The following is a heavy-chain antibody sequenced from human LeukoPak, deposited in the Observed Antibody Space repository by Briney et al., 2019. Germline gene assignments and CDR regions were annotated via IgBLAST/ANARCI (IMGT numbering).Heavy chain of an antibody. V-gene: IGHV1-69*06. Sequence: SVKVSCKASGGTFSSYAISWVRQAPGQGLEWMGGIIPIFGTANYAQRFQGRVSISADTSTSTAYMELSSLRSEDTAVYFCARDVDTAAFDIWGQGTMVTVSS. CDR1: GGTFSSYA. D-gene: IGHD5-18*01. J-gene: IGHJ3*02. CDR3: ARDVDTAAFDI. CDR2: IIPIFGTA.